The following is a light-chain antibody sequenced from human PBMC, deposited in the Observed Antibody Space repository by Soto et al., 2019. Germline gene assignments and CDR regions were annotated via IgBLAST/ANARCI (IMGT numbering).Light chain of an antibody. Sequence: DIVMTQSPDSLAVSLGERATVNCRSSQSIFYNSNSQNYLAWYQQKPGQPPKLLIYWASSRESGVPDRFSGSGSGTDFTLTISSLQAEDVAVYYCQQYYDTPCTFGQGTRLEIK. CDR3: QQYYDTPCT. J-gene: IGKJ5*01. V-gene: IGKV4-1*01. CDR2: WAS. CDR1: QSIFYNSNSQNY.